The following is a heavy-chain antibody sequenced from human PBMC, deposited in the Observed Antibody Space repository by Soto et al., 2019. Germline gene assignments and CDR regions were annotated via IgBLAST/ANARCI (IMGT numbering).Heavy chain of an antibody. CDR3: ASGPSGNGHLSEY. CDR1: GFTFSSYW. J-gene: IGHJ1*01. CDR2: MNGDGSEI. V-gene: IGHV3-74*01. D-gene: IGHD2-8*01. Sequence: TGGSLRLSCAASGFTFSSYWMHWVRQVPGKGLVWVSRMNGDGSEIRYADSVKGRFTMSRDNARNILYLQMNSLRVEDTALYYCASGPSGNGHLSEYWGQGTLVTVSS.